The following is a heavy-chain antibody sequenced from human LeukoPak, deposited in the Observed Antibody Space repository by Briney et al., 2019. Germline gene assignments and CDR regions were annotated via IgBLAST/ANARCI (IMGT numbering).Heavy chain of an antibody. CDR1: GFTFSSYG. V-gene: IGHV3-30*02. CDR2: IRYDGSDK. Sequence: HPGGSLRLSCAAPGFTFSSYGMHWVRQAPGKGLEWVAFIRYDGSDKYYADSVQGRFTISRDNSKNTLFLQMNSLRAEDTAVYYCAKGGDLVGATAPFDYWGQGTLVTVSS. D-gene: IGHD1-26*01. CDR3: AKGGDLVGATAPFDY. J-gene: IGHJ4*02.